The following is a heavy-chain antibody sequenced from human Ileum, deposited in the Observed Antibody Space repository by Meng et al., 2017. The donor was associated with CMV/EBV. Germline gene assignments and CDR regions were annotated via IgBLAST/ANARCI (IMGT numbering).Heavy chain of an antibody. CDR1: GYTFSNYW. CDR3: ARFHGGY. V-gene: IGHV3-74*01. CDR2: IKGDGSTT. D-gene: IGHD3-16*01. J-gene: IGHJ4*02. Sequence: SCKASGYTFSNYWMHWVRQAPGKGLVWVSVIKGDGSTTTYADSVKGRFTISRDNAKNTLYLQMNSLRAEDTAMYYCARFHGGYWGQGTLVTVSS.